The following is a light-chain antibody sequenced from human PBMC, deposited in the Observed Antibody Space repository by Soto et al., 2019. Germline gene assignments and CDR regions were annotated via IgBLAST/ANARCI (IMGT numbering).Light chain of an antibody. CDR2: GAS. J-gene: IGKJ1*01. Sequence: EIVLTQSPGTLSLSPGEKATISYRASLSVSSSYLAWYQQKPCQAPRLLIYGASSRATGIPDRFSGSGSGTDFTLTISRLEPEDFAVYYCQQYGSSPWTFGQGTKVDIK. V-gene: IGKV3-20*01. CDR3: QQYGSSPWT. CDR1: LSVSSSY.